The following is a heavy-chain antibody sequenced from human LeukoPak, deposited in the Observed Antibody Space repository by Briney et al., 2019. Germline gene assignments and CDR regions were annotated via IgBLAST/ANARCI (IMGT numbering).Heavy chain of an antibody. V-gene: IGHV3-53*01. CDR3: ARATSSGWLGG. J-gene: IGHJ4*02. Sequence: GGSLRLSCAASGVTVSSNYMSWVRQAPGKGREWVSVIYSGGSTYYADSVKGRFTISRDNSKNTLYRQMNSLRAEDTAVYYCARATSSGWLGGWGQGTLVTVSS. CDR2: IYSGGST. CDR1: GVTVSSNY. D-gene: IGHD6-19*01.